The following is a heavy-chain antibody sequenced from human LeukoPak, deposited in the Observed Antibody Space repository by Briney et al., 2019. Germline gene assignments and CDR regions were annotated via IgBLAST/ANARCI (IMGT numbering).Heavy chain of an antibody. D-gene: IGHD2-21*01. Sequence: PGGSLRLSCAASGFTVSSNYMSWVRQAPGKGLEWVSVIYSGGSTYYADSVKGRFTISRDNSKSTLYLQMNSLRAEDTAVYYCARDSQLQYFQHWGQGTLVTVSS. J-gene: IGHJ1*01. V-gene: IGHV3-53*01. CDR2: IYSGGST. CDR3: ARDSQLQYFQH. CDR1: GFTVSSNY.